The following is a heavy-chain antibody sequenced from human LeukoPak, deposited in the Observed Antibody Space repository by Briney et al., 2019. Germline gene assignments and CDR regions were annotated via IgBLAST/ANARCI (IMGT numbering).Heavy chain of an antibody. D-gene: IGHD3-10*01. V-gene: IGHV3-15*01. CDR2: IKSKTDGGTT. Sequence: PGGSLRLSCAASGFTFSNAWMSWVRQAPGKGLEWVGRIKSKTDGGTTDYAAPVKGRFTISRNDSKNTLYLQMNSLKTEDTAVYYCPTEAGEYFGSFFGGPDPGGQGTLVTVS. CDR3: PTEAGEYFGSFFGGPDP. J-gene: IGHJ5*02. CDR1: GFTFSNAW.